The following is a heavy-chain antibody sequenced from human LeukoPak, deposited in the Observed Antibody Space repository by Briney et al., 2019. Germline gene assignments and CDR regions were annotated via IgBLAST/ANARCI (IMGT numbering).Heavy chain of an antibody. CDR1: GGSISSGGYY. CDR3: ARVGRYCSSTSCYTGSEWFDP. V-gene: IGHV4-31*03. D-gene: IGHD2-2*02. J-gene: IGHJ5*02. Sequence: SQTLSLTCTVSGGSISSGGYYWSWIRQHPGKGLEWIGYIYYSGSTYYNPSPKSRVTISVDTSKNQFSLKLSSVTAADTAVYYCARVGRYCSSTSCYTGSEWFDPWGQGTLVTVSS. CDR2: IYYSGST.